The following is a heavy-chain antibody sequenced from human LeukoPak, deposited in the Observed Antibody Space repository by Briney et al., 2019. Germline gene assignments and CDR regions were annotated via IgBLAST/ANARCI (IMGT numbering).Heavy chain of an antibody. CDR3: ARDSPPYSSGWYFAFDI. Sequence: ASVKVSCKASGYTFTSYGISWVRQAPGQGLEWMGWISGYNGNTNYAQKLQGRVTMTTDTSTSTAYMELRSLKSDDTAVYYCARDSPPYSSGWYFAFDIWGQGTMVTVSS. CDR2: ISGYNGNT. D-gene: IGHD6-19*01. V-gene: IGHV1-18*01. J-gene: IGHJ3*02. CDR1: GYTFTSYG.